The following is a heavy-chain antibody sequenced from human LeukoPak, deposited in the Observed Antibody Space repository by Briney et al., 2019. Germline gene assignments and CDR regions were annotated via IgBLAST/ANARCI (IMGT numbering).Heavy chain of an antibody. V-gene: IGHV3-15*01. D-gene: IGHD5-12*01. J-gene: IGHJ6*02. Sequence: GGSLRLSCAASGFTFSNAWMSWVRQAPGKGLEWVGRIKSKTDGGTTDYAAPVKGRFTISRDDSKNTLYLQMNSLKTEDTAVYNCTTVDIVATIQGGFWYYGMDVWGQGTTVTVSS. CDR3: TTVDIVATIQGGFWYYGMDV. CDR2: IKSKTDGGTT. CDR1: GFTFSNAW.